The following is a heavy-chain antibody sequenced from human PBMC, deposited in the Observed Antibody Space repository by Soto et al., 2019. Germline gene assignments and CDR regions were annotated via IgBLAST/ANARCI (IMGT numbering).Heavy chain of an antibody. D-gene: IGHD2-8*01. V-gene: IGHV4-59*01. CDR1: GGSISSYY. CDR3: ARGERYCTNGVCYSRWFDP. Sequence: SETLSLTCTVSGGSISSYYWSGIRQPPGKGLEWIGYIYYSGSTNYNPSLKSRVTISVDTSKNQFSLKLSSVTAADTAVYYCARGERYCTNGVCYSRWFDPWGQGTLVTVSS. J-gene: IGHJ5*02. CDR2: IYYSGST.